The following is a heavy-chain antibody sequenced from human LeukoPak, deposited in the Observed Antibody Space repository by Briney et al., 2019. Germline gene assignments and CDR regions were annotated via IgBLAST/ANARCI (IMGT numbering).Heavy chain of an antibody. D-gene: IGHD3-10*01. CDR1: GCTFSSCG. CDR3: ANHYYGSGRLN. CDR2: IRYDGSNK. V-gene: IGHV3-30*02. Sequence: WESLTLSCAASGCTFSSCGKHWGRHAPAQGLELVTFIRYDGSNKYYADSVKGRFTISRDNSKNTLYLQMNSLRAEDTAVYYCANHYYGSGRLNWGQGTLVTVSS. J-gene: IGHJ4*02.